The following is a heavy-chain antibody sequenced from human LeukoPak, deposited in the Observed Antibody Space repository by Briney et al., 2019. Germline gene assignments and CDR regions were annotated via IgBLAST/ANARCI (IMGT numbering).Heavy chain of an antibody. D-gene: IGHD5-18*01. V-gene: IGHV1-2*02. CDR2: INPNSGGT. Sequence: ASVKVSCKASGYTFTGYYMHWVRQAPGQGLEWMGWINPNSGGTNYAQKFQGRVTMTRDTSISTAYMELSRLRSDDTAVYYCARGIGGYSYYFDYWGQGTLVTVSS. CDR1: GYTFTGYY. J-gene: IGHJ4*02. CDR3: ARGIGGYSYYFDY.